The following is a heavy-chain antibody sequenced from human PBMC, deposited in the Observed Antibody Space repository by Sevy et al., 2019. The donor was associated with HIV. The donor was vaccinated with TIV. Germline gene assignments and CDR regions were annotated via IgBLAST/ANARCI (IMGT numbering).Heavy chain of an antibody. V-gene: IGHV3-23*01. D-gene: IGHD3-10*01. CDR2: ISGSGTRT. CDR1: GFSFDSYG. CDR3: ARNRLPWFGDFLNWFDP. Sequence: GGSLRLSCAVSGFSFDSYGMTWVRQAPGKGLEWVSAISGSGTRTYYADSVKGRFIISRDNSKNTLDLQMNSLGVGDTAIYYCARNRLPWFGDFLNWFDPWGQGTLVTVSS. J-gene: IGHJ5*02.